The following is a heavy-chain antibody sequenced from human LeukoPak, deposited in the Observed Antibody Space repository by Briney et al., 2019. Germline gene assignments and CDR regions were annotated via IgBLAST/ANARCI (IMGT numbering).Heavy chain of an antibody. V-gene: IGHV4-59*01. CDR1: GGSISRYY. J-gene: IGHJ4*02. Sequence: SETLSLTCTVSGGSISRYYWSWIRQPPGKGLEWIGYIYYSGSTNYNPSPQSRVTISVDTSKKQFFLKLSSLTAAHTAVFYCWRLGPRGMGFDYWGQGTLVTVSS. D-gene: IGHD5-24*01. CDR3: WRLGPRGMGFDY. CDR2: IYYSGST.